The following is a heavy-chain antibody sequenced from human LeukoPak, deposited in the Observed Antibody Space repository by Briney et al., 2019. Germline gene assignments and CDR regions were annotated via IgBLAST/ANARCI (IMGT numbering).Heavy chain of an antibody. CDR1: GYTFTSYG. CDR3: ARDYDYVWGSPGSAFDI. D-gene: IGHD3-16*01. Sequence: ASVKVSCKASGYTFTSYGISWVRQAPGQGLEWMGWISAYNGNTNHAQKLQGRVTMTTDTSTSTAYMELRSLRSDDTAVYYCARDYDYVWGSPGSAFDIWGQGTMVTVSS. J-gene: IGHJ3*02. V-gene: IGHV1-18*01. CDR2: ISAYNGNT.